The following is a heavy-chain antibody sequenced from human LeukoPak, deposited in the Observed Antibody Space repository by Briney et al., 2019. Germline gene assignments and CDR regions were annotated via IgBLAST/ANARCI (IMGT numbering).Heavy chain of an antibody. CDR2: IYYTGSA. CDR3: ARRARGAKFGSGAFDI. J-gene: IGHJ3*02. V-gene: IGHV4-39*01. D-gene: IGHD3-10*01. CDR1: GGSISSSSYY. Sequence: PSETLSLTCTVSGGSISSSSYYWGWLRQPPGKGLEWIGSIYYTGSAYYNPSLKSRVTMSVDTSKNQFSLRLSSVTAADTAVYSCARRARGAKFGSGAFDIWGQGTMVTVSS.